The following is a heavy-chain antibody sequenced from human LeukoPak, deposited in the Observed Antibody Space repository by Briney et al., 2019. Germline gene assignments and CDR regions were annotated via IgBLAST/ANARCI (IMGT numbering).Heavy chain of an antibody. V-gene: IGHV4-38-2*01. CDR2: IYISGST. J-gene: IGHJ3*02. Sequence: PSETLSLTCAVSGYSISSGYYWGWIRQPPGKGLEWIGSIYISGSTNYNPALKSRVTISVDTSKNQLSLKLSSVTAADTAVYYCAGTSTVVTREAFDIWGQGTMVTVSS. CDR1: GYSISSGYY. CDR3: AGTSTVVTREAFDI. D-gene: IGHD4-23*01.